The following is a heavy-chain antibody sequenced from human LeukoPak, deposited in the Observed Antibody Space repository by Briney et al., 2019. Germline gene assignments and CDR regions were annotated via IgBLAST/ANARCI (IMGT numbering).Heavy chain of an antibody. CDR2: ISYDGSNK. J-gene: IGHJ4*01. V-gene: IGHV3-30*04. D-gene: IGHD7-27*01. CDR3: ARDFRGDFYLPVDY. Sequence: PGGSLRLSCAASGFTFSSYAMHWVRQAPGKGLEWVAVISYDGSNKYYADSVKGRFTISRDNSKNTLYLQMSSLRAEDTAVYYCARDFRGDFYLPVDYWGQGTLVTVSS. CDR1: GFTFSSYA.